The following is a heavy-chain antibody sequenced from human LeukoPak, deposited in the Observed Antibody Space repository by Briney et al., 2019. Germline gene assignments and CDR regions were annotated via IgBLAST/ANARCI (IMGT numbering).Heavy chain of an antibody. V-gene: IGHV3-11*06. CDR2: ISSRSSYR. CDR1: GFTFSDYY. J-gene: IGHJ5*02. D-gene: IGHD2-15*01. CDR3: ARATQYCSGGSCYDTWFDP. Sequence: PGGSLRLSCAASGFTFSDYYMSWIRQAPGKGLEWVSSISSRSSYRYYADSMKGRFTISRDNAKNSLYLQMNSLRAEDTAVYYCARATQYCSGGSCYDTWFDPWGQGTLVTVSS.